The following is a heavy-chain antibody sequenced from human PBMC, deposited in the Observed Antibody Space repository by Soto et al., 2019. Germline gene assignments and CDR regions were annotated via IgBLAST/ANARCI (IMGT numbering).Heavy chain of an antibody. CDR3: ARTTTGDYFNWFDP. Sequence: SETLSLTCTVSGGSISSYYWSWIRQPPGKGLEWIGYIYYSGSTNYNPSLKSRVTMSVDTSKNQFSLKLRSVTAADTAVYYCARTTTGDYFNWFDPWGQGTLVTVSS. CDR1: GGSISSYY. J-gene: IGHJ5*02. D-gene: IGHD4-17*01. V-gene: IGHV4-59*08. CDR2: IYYSGST.